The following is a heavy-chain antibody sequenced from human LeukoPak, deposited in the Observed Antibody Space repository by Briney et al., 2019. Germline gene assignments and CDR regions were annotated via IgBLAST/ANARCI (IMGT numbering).Heavy chain of an antibody. Sequence: ASVKVSCKASGYTFTSYDINWVRQATGQGLEWMGWMNPNSGNAGYAQKFQGRVTMTRNSSISTAYMELSSLRSEDTAVYSCAKDRPHSSGWGTPADFWGQGTLVTVSS. J-gene: IGHJ4*02. CDR1: GYTFTSYD. V-gene: IGHV1-8*01. CDR3: AKDRPHSSGWGTPADF. CDR2: MNPNSGNA. D-gene: IGHD6-19*01.